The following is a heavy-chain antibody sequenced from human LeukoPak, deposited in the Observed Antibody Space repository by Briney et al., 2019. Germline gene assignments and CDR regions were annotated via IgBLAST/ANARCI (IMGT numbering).Heavy chain of an antibody. D-gene: IGHD1-26*01. Sequence: SETLSLTCTVSGSSISTNYYWAWIRQSPGTGLVWIGSVYHNGETYYNPSLKSRVIISVDTSRNDFSLRLTSVTAADTALYYCVTPRSWELSDMAVWGKGTTVIVSS. V-gene: IGHV4-38-2*02. CDR3: VTPRSWELSDMAV. CDR1: GSSISTNYY. J-gene: IGHJ6*03. CDR2: VYHNGET.